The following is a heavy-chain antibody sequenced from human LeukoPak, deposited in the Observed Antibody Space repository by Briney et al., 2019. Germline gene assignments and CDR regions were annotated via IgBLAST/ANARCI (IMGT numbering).Heavy chain of an antibody. CDR3: ALSRRYDSSGYSFNWFDP. CDR1: GYIFTGYY. V-gene: IGHV1-2*04. CDR2: INPNSGGT. J-gene: IGHJ5*02. D-gene: IGHD3-22*01. Sequence: ASVKVSCKASGYIFTGYYVHWVRQAPGQGLEWMGWINPNSGGTNYAQKFQGWVTMTRDTSISTAYMELSRLRSDDTAVYYCALSRRYDSSGYSFNWFDPWGQGTLVTVSS.